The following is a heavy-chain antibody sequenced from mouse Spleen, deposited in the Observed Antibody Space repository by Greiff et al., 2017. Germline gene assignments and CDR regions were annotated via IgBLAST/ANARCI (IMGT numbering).Heavy chain of an antibody. CDR1: GYTFTSYG. D-gene: IGHD1-1*01. V-gene: IGHV1-81*01. CDR2: IYPRSGNT. Sequence: LQESGAELARPGASVKLSCKASGYTFTSYGISWVKQRTGQGLEWIGEIYPRSGNTYYNEKFKGKATLTADKSSSTAYMELRSLTSEDSAVYFCARFCHYYGSSYRYFDVWGTGTTVTVSS. CDR3: ARFCHYYGSSYRYFDV. J-gene: IGHJ1*03.